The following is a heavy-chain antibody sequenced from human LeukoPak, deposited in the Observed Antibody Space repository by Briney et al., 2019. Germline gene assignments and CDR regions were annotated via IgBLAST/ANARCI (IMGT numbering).Heavy chain of an antibody. CDR2: ISWNSGSI. Sequence: PGGSLRLSCAASGFTFDDYAMHWVRQAPGKGLEWVSGISWNSGSIGYADSVKGRFTISRDNAKNSLYLQMNSLRAEDTAVYYCAKDYYDSSGYPMGDAFDIWGQGTMVTVSS. CDR1: GFTFDDYA. D-gene: IGHD3-22*01. V-gene: IGHV3-9*01. J-gene: IGHJ3*02. CDR3: AKDYYDSSGYPMGDAFDI.